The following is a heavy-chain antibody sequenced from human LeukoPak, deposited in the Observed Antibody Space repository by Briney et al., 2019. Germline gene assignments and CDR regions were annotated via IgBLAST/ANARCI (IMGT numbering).Heavy chain of an antibody. V-gene: IGHV1-3*01. J-gene: IGHJ4*02. CDR2: IDAVNGNT. CDR1: GYTFISYA. CDR3: ARDGQARPFDY. Sequence: GASVKVSCKASGYTFISYAMHWVRQAPGQRLEWMGWIDAVNGNTKYSQKFQGRVTITRDTSASIAYMELSSLRSEDTAVYYCARDGQARPFDYWGQGTLVTVSS.